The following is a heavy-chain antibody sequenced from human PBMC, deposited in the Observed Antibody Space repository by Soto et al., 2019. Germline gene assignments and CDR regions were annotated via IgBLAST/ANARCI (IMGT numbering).Heavy chain of an antibody. J-gene: IGHJ4*02. CDR3: VKDHCGGDCYSDPYFDY. CDR1: GFIFTTYG. Sequence: QVQLVESGGGVVQPGRSLRLSCAASGFIFTTYGLHWVRQAPGKGLEWVAVIWYDGSNQYYADSVKGRFTISRDNSKNILYLEMNSVRVEDTAVYYCVKDHCGGDCYSDPYFDYWGQGTLATVSS. CDR2: IWYDGSNQ. D-gene: IGHD2-21*02. V-gene: IGHV3-33*06.